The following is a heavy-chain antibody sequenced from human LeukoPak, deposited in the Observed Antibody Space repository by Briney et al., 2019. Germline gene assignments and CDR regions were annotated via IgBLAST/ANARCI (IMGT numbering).Heavy chain of an antibody. CDR1: GFTFSSYG. D-gene: IGHD3-3*01. Sequence: GRSLRLSCAASGFTFSSYGMHWVRQAPGKGLEWVAVISYDGSNKYYADSVKGRFTISRDNSKNTLYLQMNSLRAEDTAVYYCARGGLTYYDFWSGYYNYYFDYWGQGTLVTVSS. J-gene: IGHJ4*02. CDR3: ARGGLTYYDFWSGYYNYYFDY. CDR2: ISYDGSNK. V-gene: IGHV3-30*03.